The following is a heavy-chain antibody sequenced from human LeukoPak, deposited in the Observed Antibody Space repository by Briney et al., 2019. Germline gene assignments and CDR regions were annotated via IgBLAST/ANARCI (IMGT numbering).Heavy chain of an antibody. Sequence: GGSLRLSCAASGFTFSSYSMNWVRQAPGKGLEWVSYISSSSSTIYYADSVKGRFTISRDNAKNSLYLQMNSLRAEDTAVYYCARDLAVAGTSECFDYWGQGTPVTVSS. CDR1: GFTFSSYS. V-gene: IGHV3-48*04. CDR2: ISSSSSTI. D-gene: IGHD6-19*01. J-gene: IGHJ4*02. CDR3: ARDLAVAGTSECFDY.